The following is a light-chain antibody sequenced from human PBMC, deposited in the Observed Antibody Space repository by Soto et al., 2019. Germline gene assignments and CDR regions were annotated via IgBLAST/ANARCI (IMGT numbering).Light chain of an antibody. CDR3: LSYTSSYTVV. V-gene: IGLV2-14*01. J-gene: IGLJ2*01. CDR2: EVS. CDR1: SSDVGTQNY. Sequence: QSALTQPASVSESPGQSITISCTGSSSDVGTQNYVSWYQQHPDKAPKLMIYEVSDRPSGVSNRFSGSKSGNTASLTISGVQAEDEADYYCLSYTSSYTVVFGGGTKLTVL.